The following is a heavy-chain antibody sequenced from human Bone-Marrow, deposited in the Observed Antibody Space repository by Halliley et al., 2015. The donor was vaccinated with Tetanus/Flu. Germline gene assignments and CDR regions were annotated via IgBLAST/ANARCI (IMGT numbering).Heavy chain of an antibody. Sequence: ICGTGSSKIYPDSLNGRFTSSRDNSKNPRFLQMNSLRADDTAVYFCAKDSSKPFGLVTPDWGQGSLVTVSS. CDR3: AKDSSKPFGLVTPD. D-gene: IGHD3-3*01. CDR2: ICGTGSSK. V-gene: IGHV3-23*01. J-gene: IGHJ1*01.